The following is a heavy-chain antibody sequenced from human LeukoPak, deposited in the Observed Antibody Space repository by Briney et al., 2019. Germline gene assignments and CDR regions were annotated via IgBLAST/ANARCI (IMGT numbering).Heavy chain of an antibody. CDR3: AKGDDILTGRNYDY. J-gene: IGHJ4*02. V-gene: IGHV3-23*01. Sequence: GGSLRLSCAASGFTFSSYAMSWVRQAPGKGLEWVSAISGSGGSTYYADSVKGRFTISRDNSKNTLYLQMNSLRAEDTAVYYCAKGDDILTGRNYDYCGQGTLVTVSS. D-gene: IGHD3-9*01. CDR1: GFTFSSYA. CDR2: ISGSGGST.